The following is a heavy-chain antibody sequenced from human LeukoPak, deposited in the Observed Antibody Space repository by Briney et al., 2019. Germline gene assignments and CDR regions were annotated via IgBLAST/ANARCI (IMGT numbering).Heavy chain of an antibody. D-gene: IGHD1-26*01. CDR3: TTLYGGSYPLDY. J-gene: IGHJ4*02. Sequence: GGSLRLSCAASGSTFSNAWMSWVRQAPGKGLEWVGRIKSKTDGGTTDYAAPVKGRFTISRDDSKNTLYLQMNSLKTEDTAVYYCTTLYGGSYPLDYWGQGTLVTVSS. CDR2: IKSKTDGGTT. V-gene: IGHV3-15*01. CDR1: GSTFSNAW.